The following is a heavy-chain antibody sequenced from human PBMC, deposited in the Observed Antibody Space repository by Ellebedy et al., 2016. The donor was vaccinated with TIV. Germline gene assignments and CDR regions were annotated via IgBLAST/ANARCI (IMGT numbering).Heavy chain of an antibody. J-gene: IGHJ4*02. CDR1: GVSGDSMRDYY. CDR2: IFARGTT. Sequence: SETLSLTXTVSGVSGDSMRDYYWSWIRQPPGKRLEWIGYIFARGTTHYNPSLQSRVTISLDTSNNQFSLRLNSVTAADTAIYYCATVGRSGRPGSGYWGQGTLVTVSS. D-gene: IGHD3-3*01. V-gene: IGHV4-59*13. CDR3: ATVGRSGRPGSGY.